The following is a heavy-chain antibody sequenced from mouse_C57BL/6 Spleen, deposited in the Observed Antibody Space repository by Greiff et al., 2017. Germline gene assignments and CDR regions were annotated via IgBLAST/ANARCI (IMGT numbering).Heavy chain of an antibody. CDR2: IDPADSYT. J-gene: IGHJ4*01. CDR1: GYTLTSYW. CDR3: ARGYSNYVDYAMDY. Sequence: VQLQQPGAELVMPGASVKLSCKASGYTLTSYWMHWVKQRPGQGLEWMGEIDPADSYTNYNQKFKGKSTLTVDKSSSTAYIQISSLTSEDSAVYYCARGYSNYVDYAMDYWGQGTSVTVSS. V-gene: IGHV1-69*01. D-gene: IGHD2-5*01.